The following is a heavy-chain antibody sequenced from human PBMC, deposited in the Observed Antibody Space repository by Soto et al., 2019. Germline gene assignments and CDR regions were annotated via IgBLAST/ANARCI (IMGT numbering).Heavy chain of an antibody. CDR2: IYYTGST. D-gene: IGHD4-17*01. CDR3: ARGDGYGDFD. Sequence: QVQLQESGPGLVKPSETLSLTCTVSGGSISSHYWSWIRQPPGRGLEWIGHIYYTGSTNYNPSLKSRVTISGDSSKIQFSLKLSSVTAADAAVYHWARGDGYGDFDWGRGTLVTVSS. V-gene: IGHV4-59*11. J-gene: IGHJ4*02. CDR1: GGSISSHY.